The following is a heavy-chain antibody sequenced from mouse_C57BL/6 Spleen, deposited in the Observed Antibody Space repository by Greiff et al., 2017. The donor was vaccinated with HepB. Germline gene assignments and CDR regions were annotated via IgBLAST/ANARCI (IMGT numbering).Heavy chain of an antibody. CDR2: IYPGDGDT. J-gene: IGHJ2*01. D-gene: IGHD2-1*01. CDR3: AIYYGNYPYYFDY. CDR1: GYAFSSSW. Sequence: VQLQQSGPELVKPGASVKISCKASGYAFSSSWMNWVKQRPGKGLEWIGRIYPGDGDTNYNGKFKGKATLTADKSSSTAYLQLSSLTSEDSAVYFCAIYYGNYPYYFDYWGQGTTLTVSS. V-gene: IGHV1-82*01.